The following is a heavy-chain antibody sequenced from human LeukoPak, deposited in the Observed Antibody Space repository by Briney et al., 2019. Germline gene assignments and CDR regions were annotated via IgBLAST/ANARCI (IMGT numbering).Heavy chain of an antibody. CDR1: GFTFSSYA. CDR3: AKISAYDILTGDFDY. V-gene: IGHV3-23*01. D-gene: IGHD3-9*01. CDR2: ISGSGGST. J-gene: IGHJ4*02. Sequence: GGSLRLSCAASGFTFSSYAMSWVRQAPGKGLEWVSAISGSGGSTYYADSVKGRFTISRDNSKNTLYLQMNSLRAEVTAVYYCAKISAYDILTGDFDYWGQGTLVTVSS.